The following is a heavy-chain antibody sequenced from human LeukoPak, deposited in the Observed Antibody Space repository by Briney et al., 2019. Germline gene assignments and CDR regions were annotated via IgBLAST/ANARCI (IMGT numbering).Heavy chain of an antibody. V-gene: IGHV3-30*01. CDR1: GFTFSSHA. D-gene: IGHD6-13*01. J-gene: IGHJ4*02. CDR3: VREQTIMAAAGLDY. Sequence: GGSLRLSCAASGFTFSSHAMHWVRQAPGKGLEWVGIISKDGGIKYYADSMKGRLTMSRDNSRNTLYLQMNSLRAEDTSIYYCVREQTIMAAAGLDYWGQGTLVTVSS. CDR2: ISKDGGIK.